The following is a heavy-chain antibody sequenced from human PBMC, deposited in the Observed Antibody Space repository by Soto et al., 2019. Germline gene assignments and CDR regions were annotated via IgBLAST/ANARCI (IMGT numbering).Heavy chain of an antibody. CDR2: INHSGST. V-gene: IGHV4-39*07. Sequence: PSETLSLTCTVSGGSISSGGYYWSWIRQPPGKGLEWIGEINHSGSTNYNPSLKSRVTISVDTSKNQFSLKLSSVTAADTAVYYCASANDPEDYWGQGTLVTVSS. CDR3: ASANDPEDY. J-gene: IGHJ4*02. D-gene: IGHD1-1*01. CDR1: GGSISSGGYY.